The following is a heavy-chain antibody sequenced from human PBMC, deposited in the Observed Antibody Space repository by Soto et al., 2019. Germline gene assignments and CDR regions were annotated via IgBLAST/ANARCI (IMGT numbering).Heavy chain of an antibody. V-gene: IGHV1-18*01. D-gene: IGHD2-2*01. CDR3: ARAKTVVVPAAIAPYYYYGMDV. CDR2: ISAYNGNK. J-gene: IGHJ6*02. Sequence: ASVKVSCKASGYTFTSYGISWVRQAPGQGLEWMGWISAYNGNKNYAQKLQGRVTMTTDTSTSTAYMELRSLRSDDTAVYYCARAKTVVVPAAIAPYYYYGMDVWGQGTTVTVSS. CDR1: GYTFTSYG.